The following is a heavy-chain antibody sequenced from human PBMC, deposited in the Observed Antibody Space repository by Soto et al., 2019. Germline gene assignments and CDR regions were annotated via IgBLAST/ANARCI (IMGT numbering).Heavy chain of an antibody. J-gene: IGHJ4*02. CDR2: IWYDGNSQ. V-gene: IGHV3-33*01. CDR1: GFTFSPIA. Sequence: QVQLVESGGGVVQPGRPLRLPCVASGFTFSPIAMTWVPQAPGKGLEWVAVIWYDGNSQYYADSVKGRFTISRDNSKNTVYLQMNTLRAEDTAVYFCARSTVFGMVAIDYWGQGTLVAVSS. D-gene: IGHD3-3*01. CDR3: ARSTVFGMVAIDY.